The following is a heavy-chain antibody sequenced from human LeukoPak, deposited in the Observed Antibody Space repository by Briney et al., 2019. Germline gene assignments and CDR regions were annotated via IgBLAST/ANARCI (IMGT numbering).Heavy chain of an antibody. J-gene: IGHJ4*02. D-gene: IGHD3-22*01. CDR1: EYSFTSYW. CDR3: ARVYYYDSSGYYYFDY. V-gene: IGHV5-51*01. CDR2: IYPGDSDT. Sequence: PGESLKISCKGSEYSFTSYWIGWVRQMPGKGLEWMGIIYPGDSDTRYSPSFQGQVTISADKSISTAYLQWSSLKASDTAMYYCARVYYYDSSGYYYFDYWGQGTLVTVSS.